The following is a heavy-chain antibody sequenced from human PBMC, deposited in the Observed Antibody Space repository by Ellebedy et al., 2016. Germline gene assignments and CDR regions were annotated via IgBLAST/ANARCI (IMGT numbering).Heavy chain of an antibody. CDR2: VFHTGTT. CDR3: AKWNGGWYAFEV. J-gene: IGHJ3*01. CDR1: GGSVSSDY. D-gene: IGHD6-19*01. V-gene: IGHV4-59*02. Sequence: SETLSLTCNVSGGSVSSDYWNWMRRPPGKGLEWIGYVFHTGTTNYNPSLKSRVTMSVDTSKNQFSLRLISVTAADTAVYYCAKWNGGWYAFEVWGQGTMVTVSS.